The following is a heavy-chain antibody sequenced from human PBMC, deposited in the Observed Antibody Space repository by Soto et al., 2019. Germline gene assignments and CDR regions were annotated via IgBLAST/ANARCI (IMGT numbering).Heavy chain of an antibody. CDR1: GFTFSSYS. CDR2: ISSSSSYI. D-gene: IGHD6-13*01. CDR3: ARDTGAAAGLGFYYYYGMDV. Sequence: GGSLRLSCAASGFTFSSYSMNWVRQAPGKGLEWVSSISSSSSYIYYADSVKGRFTISRDNAKNSLYLQMNSLRAEDTAVYYCARDTGAAAGLGFYYYYGMDVWGQGTTVTVSS. V-gene: IGHV3-21*01. J-gene: IGHJ6*02.